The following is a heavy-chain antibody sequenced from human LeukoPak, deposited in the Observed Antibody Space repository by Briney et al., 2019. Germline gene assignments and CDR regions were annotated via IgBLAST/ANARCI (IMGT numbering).Heavy chain of an antibody. CDR2: ISSSSSCI. CDR1: GFTFSSYS. CDR3: AREEAAAAYYFDY. J-gene: IGHJ4*02. Sequence: GGSLRLSCAASGFTFSSYSMNWVRQAPGKGLEWVSSISSSSSCIYYADSVKGRFTISRDNAKNSLYLQMNSLRAEDTAVYYCAREEAAAAYYFDYWGQGTLVTVSS. V-gene: IGHV3-21*01. D-gene: IGHD6-13*01.